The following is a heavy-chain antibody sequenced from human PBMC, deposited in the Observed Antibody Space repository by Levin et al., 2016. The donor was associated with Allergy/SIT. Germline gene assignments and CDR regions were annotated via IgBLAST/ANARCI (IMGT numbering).Heavy chain of an antibody. Sequence: SETLSLTCAVYGGSFSGYYWSWIRQPPGKGLEWIGEINHSGSTYYNPSLKSRVTISVDTSKNQFSLKLSSVTAADTAVYYCASLTTVTMWGSYGMDVWGQGTTVTVSS. V-gene: IGHV4-34*01. J-gene: IGHJ6*02. CDR3: ASLTTVTMWGSYGMDV. D-gene: IGHD4-17*01. CDR1: GGSFSGYY. CDR2: INHSGST.